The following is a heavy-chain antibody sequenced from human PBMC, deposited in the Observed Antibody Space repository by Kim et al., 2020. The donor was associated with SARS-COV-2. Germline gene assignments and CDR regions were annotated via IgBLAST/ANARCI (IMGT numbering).Heavy chain of an antibody. CDR2: ISYDGSNK. CDR1: GFTFSSYA. Sequence: GGSLRLSCAASGFTFSSYAMHWVRQAPGKGLEWVAVISYDGSNKYYADSVKGRFTISRDNSKNTLYLQMNSLRAEDTAVYYCARDFYYYDSSGLDYWGQG. D-gene: IGHD3-22*01. J-gene: IGHJ4*02. CDR3: ARDFYYYDSSGLDY. V-gene: IGHV3-30-3*01.